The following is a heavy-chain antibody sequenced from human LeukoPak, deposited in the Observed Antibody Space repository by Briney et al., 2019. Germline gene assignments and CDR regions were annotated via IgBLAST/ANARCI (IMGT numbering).Heavy chain of an antibody. CDR3: AVLPPFDY. CDR1: GFTFGSYI. J-gene: IGHJ4*02. CDR2: ISSSSSYI. Sequence: GGSLRLSCAASGFTFGSYIMNWVRQAPGKGLEWVSSISSSSSYIYYADSVKGRFTISRDNAKNSLYLQMNSLRAEDTAVYYCAVLPPFDYWGQGTLVTVSS. V-gene: IGHV3-21*01.